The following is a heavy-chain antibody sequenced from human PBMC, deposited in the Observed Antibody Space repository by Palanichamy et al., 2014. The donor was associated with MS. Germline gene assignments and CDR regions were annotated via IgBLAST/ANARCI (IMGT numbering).Heavy chain of an antibody. V-gene: IGHV1-2*05. CDR2: INPDSGDT. Sequence: QVQLVQSGAEVKKPGASVKVSCKTSGYTFTGYYIHWVRQAPGQGLEWMGRINPDSGDTNYPQKFQGRVTLTRDTSNSAAYMELSRLRSDDTVVYFCARVVTVLKYWGQGTLVTVSS. J-gene: IGHJ4*02. CDR1: GYTFTGYY. D-gene: IGHD2-21*02. CDR3: ARVVTVLKY.